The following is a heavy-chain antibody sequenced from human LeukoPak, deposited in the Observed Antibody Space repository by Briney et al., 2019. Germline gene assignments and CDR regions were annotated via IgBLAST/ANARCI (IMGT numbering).Heavy chain of an antibody. CDR2: IYYSGST. D-gene: IGHD3-10*01. CDR1: GGSISSYY. V-gene: IGHV4-59*01. CDR3: ARGLYYGSGVKLFDY. Sequence: TETLSLTCTVSGGSISSYYWSWIRQPPGKGLEWIGYIYYSGSTDYNPSLKSRVTISVDTSKNQFSLKLSSVTAADTAVYYCARGLYYGSGVKLFDYWGQGTLVTVSS. J-gene: IGHJ4*02.